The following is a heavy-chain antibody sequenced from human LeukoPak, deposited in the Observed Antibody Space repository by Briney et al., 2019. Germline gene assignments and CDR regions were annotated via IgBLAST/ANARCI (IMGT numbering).Heavy chain of an antibody. D-gene: IGHD2-15*01. V-gene: IGHV3-64*01. CDR3: ARDKLEAADY. J-gene: IGHJ4*02. CDR2: ISSTGGST. CDR1: GFTFSSYA. Sequence: PGGSLRLSCAASGFTFSSYAMHWVRQAPGKGLEYVSAISSTGGSTYYANSVKGRFTVSRDNSKNTLYLQMGGLRADDTAVYYCARDKLEAADYWGQGTLVTVSS.